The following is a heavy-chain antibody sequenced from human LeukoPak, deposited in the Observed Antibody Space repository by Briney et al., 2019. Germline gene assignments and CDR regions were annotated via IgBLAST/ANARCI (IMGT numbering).Heavy chain of an antibody. Sequence: SETLSLTCTVSGGSISSSSYYWGWIRQPPGKGLEWIGSIYYSGSTYYNPSLKSRVTISVDTSKNQFSLKLSSVTAADTAVYYCARPSTYYYDSSGHGAFDIWGQGTMVTVSS. D-gene: IGHD3-22*01. CDR3: ARPSTYYYDSSGHGAFDI. V-gene: IGHV4-39*01. J-gene: IGHJ3*02. CDR1: GGSISSSSYY. CDR2: IYYSGST.